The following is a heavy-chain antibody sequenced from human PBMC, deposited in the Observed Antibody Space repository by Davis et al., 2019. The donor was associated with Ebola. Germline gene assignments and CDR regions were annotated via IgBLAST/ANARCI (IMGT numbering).Heavy chain of an antibody. CDR3: ARSSGDDSSGYHDYYYYYGMDV. J-gene: IGHJ6*02. CDR1: GYSFTSYW. CDR2: IYPGDSDT. D-gene: IGHD3-22*01. Sequence: GESLKISCKDSGYSFTSYWIGWVRQMPGKGLEWMGIIYPGDSDTRYSPSFQGQVTISADKSISTAYLQWSSLKASDTAMYYCARSSGDDSSGYHDYYYYYGMDVWGQGTTVTVSS. V-gene: IGHV5-51*01.